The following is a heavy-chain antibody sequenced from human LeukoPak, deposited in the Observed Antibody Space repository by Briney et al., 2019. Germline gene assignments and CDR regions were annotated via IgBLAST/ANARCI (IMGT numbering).Heavy chain of an antibody. J-gene: IGHJ4*02. CDR1: GYTFTGYY. D-gene: IGHD6-19*01. Sequence: GASVKVSCKASGYTFTGYYMHWVRQAPGQGLEWMGWINPNSGGTNYAQKFQGRVTMTRDTSISTAYMELSRLRSDDTAVYCCARDQEYSSGWSHFDYWGQGTLVTVSS. V-gene: IGHV1-2*02. CDR2: INPNSGGT. CDR3: ARDQEYSSGWSHFDY.